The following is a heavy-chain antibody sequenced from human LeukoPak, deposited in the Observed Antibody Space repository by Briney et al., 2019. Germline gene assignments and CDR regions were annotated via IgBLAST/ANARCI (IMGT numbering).Heavy chain of an antibody. J-gene: IGHJ4*02. V-gene: IGHV1-2*02. Sequence: GASVKVSCKTSGYTFTDYYLNCVRQAPEPGLEWMGWINPYSGGTNFAQKFRGRVTGTRDTSINTAYLEVTGLRSDDTALYYCATLTTSKITSFYYFEDWGQGTLVTVSS. CDR2: INPYSGGT. D-gene: IGHD2/OR15-2a*01. CDR1: GYTFTDYY. CDR3: ATLTTSKITSFYYFED.